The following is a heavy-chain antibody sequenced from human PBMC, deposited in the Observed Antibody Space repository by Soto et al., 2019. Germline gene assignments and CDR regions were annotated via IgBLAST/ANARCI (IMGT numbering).Heavy chain of an antibody. Sequence: GGSLRLSCAASGFSFSSYAMSWVRQAPGKGLEWVSAISGSSGSTYYADSVKGRFTISRDNSKNTLYLQMNSLRAEDTAVYYCARENDYGDYGAFDIWGQGTMVTVSS. V-gene: IGHV3-23*01. D-gene: IGHD4-17*01. CDR1: GFSFSSYA. CDR3: ARENDYGDYGAFDI. J-gene: IGHJ3*02. CDR2: ISGSSGST.